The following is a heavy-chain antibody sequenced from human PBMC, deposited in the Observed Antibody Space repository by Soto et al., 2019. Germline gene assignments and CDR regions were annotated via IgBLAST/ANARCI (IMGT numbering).Heavy chain of an antibody. D-gene: IGHD3-9*01. Sequence: QVQLVESGGGVVQPGRSLRLSCAASGFTFSSYAMHWVRQAPGKGLEWVAVISYDGSNKYYADSVKGRFTISRDNSENTLYLQMNSLRAEDTAVYYCARGPDYDILTGVGPIDYWGQGTLVTVSS. J-gene: IGHJ4*02. CDR3: ARGPDYDILTGVGPIDY. CDR1: GFTFSSYA. CDR2: ISYDGSNK. V-gene: IGHV3-30-3*01.